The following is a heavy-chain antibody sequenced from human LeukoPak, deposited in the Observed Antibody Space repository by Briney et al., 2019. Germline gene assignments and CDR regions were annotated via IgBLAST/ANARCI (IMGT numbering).Heavy chain of an antibody. CDR3: ARSSAYCGGDCWGAFDI. V-gene: IGHV4-39*07. CDR1: GGSISSSSYY. CDR2: IYYSGST. Sequence: SETLSLTCTVSGGSISSSSYYWGWIRQPPGKGLEWIGSIYYSGSTYYSPSLKSRVTISVDTSKNQFSLKLSSVTAADTAVYYCARSSAYCGGDCWGAFDIWGQGTMVTVSS. J-gene: IGHJ3*02. D-gene: IGHD2-21*02.